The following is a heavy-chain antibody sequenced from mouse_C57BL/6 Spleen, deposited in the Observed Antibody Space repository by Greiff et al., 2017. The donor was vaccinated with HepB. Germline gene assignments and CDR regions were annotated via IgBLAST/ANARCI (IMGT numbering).Heavy chain of an antibody. CDR2: INPNNGGT. V-gene: IGHV1-26*01. Sequence: EVQLQQSGPELVKPGASVKLSCKASGYTFTDYYMNWVKQSHGKSLEWIGDINPNNGGTSYNQKFKGKATLTVDKSSSTAYMELRILTSEDSAVYYCARASITTVVSPFAYWGQGTLVTVSA. CDR3: ARASITTVVSPFAY. D-gene: IGHD1-1*01. CDR1: GYTFTDYY. J-gene: IGHJ3*01.